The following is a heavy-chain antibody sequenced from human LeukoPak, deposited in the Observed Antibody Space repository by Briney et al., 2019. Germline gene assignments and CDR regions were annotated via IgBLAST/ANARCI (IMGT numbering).Heavy chain of an antibody. Sequence: GASVKVSCTASGYTFTSYGISWVRQAPGQGLEWMGWISAYSGNTNYAQKLQGRVTMTTDTSTSTAYMELRSLRSDDTAVYYCARDHGAAAGTVVDYWGQGTLVTVSS. CDR2: ISAYSGNT. CDR3: ARDHGAAAGTVVDY. D-gene: IGHD6-13*01. V-gene: IGHV1-18*01. CDR1: GYTFTSYG. J-gene: IGHJ4*02.